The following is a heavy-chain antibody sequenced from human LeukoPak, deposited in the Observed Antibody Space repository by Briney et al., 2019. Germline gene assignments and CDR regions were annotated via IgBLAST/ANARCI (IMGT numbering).Heavy chain of an antibody. Sequence: ASVKVSRKASGGTFSSYAISWVRQAPGQGLEWMGGIIPIFGTANYAQKFQGRVTITADESTSTAYMELSSLRSEDTAVYYCARYYGDYASTAFDIWGQGTMVTVSS. V-gene: IGHV1-69*13. CDR1: GGTFSSYA. J-gene: IGHJ3*02. CDR2: IIPIFGTA. CDR3: ARYYGDYASTAFDI. D-gene: IGHD4-17*01.